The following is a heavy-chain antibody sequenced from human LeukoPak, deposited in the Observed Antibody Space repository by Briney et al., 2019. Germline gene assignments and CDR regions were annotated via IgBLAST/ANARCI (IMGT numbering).Heavy chain of an antibody. V-gene: IGHV1-69*05. Sequence: GASVKVSCKASGGTFSSYAISWVRQAPGQGLEWMGGIIPIFGTANYAQKLQGRVTITTDESTSTAYMELSSLRSEDTAVYYCARSLTYYYYYYMDVWGKGTTVTVSS. CDR1: GGTFSSYA. CDR3: ARSLTYYYYYYMDV. CDR2: IIPIFGTA. D-gene: IGHD4/OR15-4a*01. J-gene: IGHJ6*03.